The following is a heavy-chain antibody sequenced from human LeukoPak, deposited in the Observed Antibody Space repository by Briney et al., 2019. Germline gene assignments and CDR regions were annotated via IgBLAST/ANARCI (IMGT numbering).Heavy chain of an antibody. CDR3: AKIGTATLAYYYYGMDV. Sequence: GGSLRLSCAASGLTVSPNSMSWVRQAPGKGLEWVSVIYIGGATYYADSVEGRFTISRDNSKNTLYLQMNSLRAEDTAVYYCAKIGTATLAYYYYGMDVWGQGTTVTVSS. V-gene: IGHV3-53*01. J-gene: IGHJ6*02. CDR1: GLTVSPNS. CDR2: IYIGGAT.